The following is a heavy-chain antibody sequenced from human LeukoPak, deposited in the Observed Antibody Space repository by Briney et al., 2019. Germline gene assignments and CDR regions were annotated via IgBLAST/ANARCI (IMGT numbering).Heavy chain of an antibody. Sequence: GGSLRLSCAASAFTFAIYWMSWVSQSPGKGLEWVANIKQDGSEKYYADSVKGRFTISRDNAKNSLYLQMNSLRAEDSAVYYCASQLERRQGWFDPWGQGTLVTVSS. CDR2: IKQDGSEK. CDR1: AFTFAIYW. D-gene: IGHD1-1*01. CDR3: ASQLERRQGWFDP. J-gene: IGHJ5*02. V-gene: IGHV3-7*01.